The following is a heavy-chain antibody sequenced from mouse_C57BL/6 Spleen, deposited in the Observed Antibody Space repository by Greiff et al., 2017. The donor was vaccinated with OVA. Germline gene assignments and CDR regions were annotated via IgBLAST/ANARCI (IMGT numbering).Heavy chain of an antibody. Sequence: QVQLQQPGAELVKPGASVKLSCKASGYTFTSYWMQWVKQRPGQGLEWIGEIDPSDSYTNYNQKFKGKATLTVDTSSSTAYMQLSSLTSEDSAVYYCARRNENFDYWGQGTTLTVSS. V-gene: IGHV1-50*01. J-gene: IGHJ2*01. CDR3: ARRNENFDY. CDR1: GYTFTSYW. CDR2: IDPSDSYT.